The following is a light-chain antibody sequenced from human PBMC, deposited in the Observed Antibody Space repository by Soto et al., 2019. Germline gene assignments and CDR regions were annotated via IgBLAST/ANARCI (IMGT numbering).Light chain of an antibody. CDR2: DVS. V-gene: IGLV2-14*01. Sequence: QSVLTQPASVSGSPGQSITISCTGTNRDFGGYNYVSWYQQHPGKAPKPMIYDVSNRPSGVSNRFSGSKSGNTASLTISGLQAEDEADYYCSSYTSSSTLYVFGTGTKVTVL. CDR3: SSYTSSSTLYV. CDR1: NRDFGGYNY. J-gene: IGLJ1*01.